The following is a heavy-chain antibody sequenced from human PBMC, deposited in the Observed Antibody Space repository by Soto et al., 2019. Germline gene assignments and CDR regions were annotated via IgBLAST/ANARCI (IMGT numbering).Heavy chain of an antibody. Sequence: ASVKVSCKASGYTFTSYDINWVRQATGQGLEWMGWINPNSGGTNYAQKFQGRVTMTRDTSISTAYMELSRLRSDDTAVYYCAVSGSYPSHLDYWGQGTLVTVSS. CDR1: GYTFTSYD. V-gene: IGHV1-2*02. CDR3: AVSGSYPSHLDY. D-gene: IGHD1-26*01. J-gene: IGHJ4*02. CDR2: INPNSGGT.